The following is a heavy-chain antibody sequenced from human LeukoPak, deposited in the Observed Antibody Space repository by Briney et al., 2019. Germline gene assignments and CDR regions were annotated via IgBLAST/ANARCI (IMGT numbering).Heavy chain of an antibody. CDR2: IIPNSGAT. V-gene: IGHV1-2*02. CDR1: GYTFTGYP. Sequence: GASLKVSCKASGYTFTGYPILWVRQAPGQGLEWMGWIIPNSGATTYAQKFQGRVTMTRDTSISTAFMELSSLTSDDTAVYYCTREDYWGQGTPVTVSS. CDR3: TREDY. J-gene: IGHJ4*02.